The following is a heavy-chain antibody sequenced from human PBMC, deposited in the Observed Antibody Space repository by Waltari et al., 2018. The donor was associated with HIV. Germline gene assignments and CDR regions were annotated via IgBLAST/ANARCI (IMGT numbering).Heavy chain of an antibody. D-gene: IGHD3-16*01. CDR1: GFTFTIYS. J-gene: IGHJ4*02. V-gene: IGHV3-21*01. CDR2: ISGIGTYT. CDR3: ARFGAGAGNYFFDY. Sequence: LLGESGGGLVKPGGSLRLSCLASGFTFTIYSMTWVRQAPGKGLEWVASISGIGTYTYYADSLKGRLIISSDDAANSLYLQMNSLRAEDTAVYYCARFGAGAGNYFFDYWGQGTLVTVSS.